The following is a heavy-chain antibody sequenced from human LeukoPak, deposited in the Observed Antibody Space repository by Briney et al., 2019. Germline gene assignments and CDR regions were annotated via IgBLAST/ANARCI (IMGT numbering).Heavy chain of an antibody. D-gene: IGHD3-16*02. J-gene: IGHJ5*02. Sequence: SETLSLTCAVYGGSFSGYYWSWIRQPPGKGLEWIGEINHSGSTNYNPSLKSRVTMSVDTSKNQFSLKLSSVTAADTAVYYCARSSYDYVWGSYRYSFRGTNWFDPWGQGTLVTVSS. CDR2: INHSGST. V-gene: IGHV4-34*01. CDR3: ARSSYDYVWGSYRYSFRGTNWFDP. CDR1: GGSFSGYY.